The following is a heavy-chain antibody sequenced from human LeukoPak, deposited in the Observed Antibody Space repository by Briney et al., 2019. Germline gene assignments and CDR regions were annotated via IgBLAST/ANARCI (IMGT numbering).Heavy chain of an antibody. V-gene: IGHV4-38-2*02. Sequence: SGTLSLTCTASGYSISSCSYSGLLRPPAGEVLEWSASGYHSGSTYYNPSLKSRVTISVDTSKNKFSLKLSSVTAADTAVYYCARNSIDFWSGYFYYMDVWGKGTTVTVSS. D-gene: IGHD3-3*01. CDR2: GYHSGST. CDR1: GYSISSCSY. CDR3: ARNSIDFWSGYFYYMDV. J-gene: IGHJ6*03.